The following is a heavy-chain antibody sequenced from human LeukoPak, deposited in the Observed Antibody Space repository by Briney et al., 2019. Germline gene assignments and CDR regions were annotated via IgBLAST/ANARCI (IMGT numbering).Heavy chain of an antibody. CDR1: GFTFSSYW. V-gene: IGHV3-7*01. CDR3: ATRGADSGSYSFDY. Sequence: GGSLRLSCAASGFTFSSYWMSWVRQAPGKGLEWVANIKQDGSEKYYVDSVKGRFTISRDNAKNSLYLQMNSLRAEDTAVYYCATRGADSGSYSFDYWGQGTLVTVSS. D-gene: IGHD1-26*01. CDR2: IKQDGSEK. J-gene: IGHJ4*02.